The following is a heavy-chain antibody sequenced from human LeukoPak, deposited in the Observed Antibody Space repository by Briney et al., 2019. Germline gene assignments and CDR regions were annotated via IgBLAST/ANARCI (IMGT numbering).Heavy chain of an antibody. V-gene: IGHV4-34*01. Sequence: PSETLSLTCAVYGGSFSGYYWSWIRQPPGKGLEWIGEINHSGSTNYNPSLKSRVTISVDTSKNQFSLKLSSVTAADTAVYYCARGLFDYFDYWGQGTLVTASS. CDR2: INHSGST. CDR3: ARGLFDYFDY. CDR1: GGSFSGYY. J-gene: IGHJ4*02.